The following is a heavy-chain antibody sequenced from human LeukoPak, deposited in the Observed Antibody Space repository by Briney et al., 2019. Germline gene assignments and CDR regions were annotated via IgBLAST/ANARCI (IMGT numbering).Heavy chain of an antibody. CDR2: TIPILGIA. D-gene: IGHD2-21*02. CDR1: GGTFSSYT. J-gene: IGHJ4*02. CDR3: ARSVVVTAPFDY. Sequence: SVKVSCKASGGTFSSYTISWVRQAPGQGLEWMGRTIPILGIANYAQKFQGRVTITADKSTSTAYMELSSLRSEDTAVYYCARSVVVTAPFDYWGQGTLVTVSS. V-gene: IGHV1-69*02.